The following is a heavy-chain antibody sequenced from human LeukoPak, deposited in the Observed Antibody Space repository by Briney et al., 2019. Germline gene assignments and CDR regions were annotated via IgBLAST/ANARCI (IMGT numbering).Heavy chain of an antibody. CDR2: ISSSSSYI. Sequence: PGGSLRLSCAASGFTFSSYSMNWVRQAPGEGLEWVSSISSSSSYIYYADSVKGRFTISRDNAKNSLYLQMNSLRAEDTAVYYCARDLVITDYWGQGTLVTVSS. CDR3: ARDLVITDY. J-gene: IGHJ4*02. CDR1: GFTFSSYS. D-gene: IGHD3-22*01. V-gene: IGHV3-21*01.